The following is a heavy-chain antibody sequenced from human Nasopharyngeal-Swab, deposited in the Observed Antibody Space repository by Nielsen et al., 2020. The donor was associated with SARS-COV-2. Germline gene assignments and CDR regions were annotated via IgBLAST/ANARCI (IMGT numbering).Heavy chain of an antibody. CDR1: GGSFSSYA. Sequence: SVKVSCKASGGSFSSYAISWVRQAPGQGLEWMGGIIPIFGTANYAQKFQGRVTITADKSTSTAYMELSSLRSEDTAVYYCAREKGYCSGDSCYNWFDPWGQGTLVTVSS. D-gene: IGHD2-15*01. V-gene: IGHV1-69*06. CDR3: AREKGYCSGDSCYNWFDP. CDR2: IIPIFGTA. J-gene: IGHJ5*02.